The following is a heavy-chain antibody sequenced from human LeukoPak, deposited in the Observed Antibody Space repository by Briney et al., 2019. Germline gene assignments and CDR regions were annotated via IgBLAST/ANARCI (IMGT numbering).Heavy chain of an antibody. V-gene: IGHV3-33*03. Sequence: GGSLRLSCAASGFTFSSYGLHWVRQAPGKGLEWVAVIWYDGNNKYYTDSVKGRFTISRDNAKNSLYLQMNSLRAEDTAVYYCARSRGYSYGACNYWGQGTLVTVSS. CDR1: GFTFSSYG. CDR3: ARSRGYSYGACNY. D-gene: IGHD5-18*01. J-gene: IGHJ4*02. CDR2: IWYDGNNK.